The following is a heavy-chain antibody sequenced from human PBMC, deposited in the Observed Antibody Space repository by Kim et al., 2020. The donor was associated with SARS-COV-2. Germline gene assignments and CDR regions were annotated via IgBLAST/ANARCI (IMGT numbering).Heavy chain of an antibody. V-gene: IGHV3-23*01. CDR3: AKDFYWRNTGEGAVDM. CDR1: GFTFSSFA. D-gene: IGHD2-8*02. J-gene: IGHJ3*02. Sequence: GGSLRLSCAASGFTFSSFAMNWVRQAPGKGLEWVSGISGNGGSTYYADSVKGRFTFSRDNSKNTLYLQMNSLRTEDTAVYYCAKDFYWRNTGEGAVDMWG. CDR2: ISGNGGST.